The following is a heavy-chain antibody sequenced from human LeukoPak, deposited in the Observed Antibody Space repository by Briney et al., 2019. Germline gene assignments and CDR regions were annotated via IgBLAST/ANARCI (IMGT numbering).Heavy chain of an antibody. Sequence: GGSLRLSCAASGFTFSSHTMSWVRQAPGKGLEWVANINQDGSEKSYVDSVEGRFTISRDNAKKSLYLHVNSLRAEDTAVYYCARDIYGGHDYWGQGTLLTVSS. D-gene: IGHD2-21*01. J-gene: IGHJ4*02. V-gene: IGHV3-7*04. CDR2: INQDGSEK. CDR3: ARDIYGGHDY. CDR1: GFTFSSHT.